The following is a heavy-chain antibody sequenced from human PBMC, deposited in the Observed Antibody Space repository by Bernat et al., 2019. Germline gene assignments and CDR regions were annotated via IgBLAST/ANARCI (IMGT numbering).Heavy chain of an antibody. J-gene: IGHJ4*02. CDR2: ISGSGGST. D-gene: IGHD3-3*01. V-gene: IGHV3-23*01. CDR1: GFTFSSYA. Sequence: EVQLLESGGGLVQPGGSLRLSCAASGFTFSSYAMSWVRQAPGKGLEWVSAISGSGGSTYYADSVKGRFTISGDNSKNTLYLQMNSLRAEDTAVYYCAKPFWSGYFNFDYWGQGTLVTVSS. CDR3: AKPFWSGYFNFDY.